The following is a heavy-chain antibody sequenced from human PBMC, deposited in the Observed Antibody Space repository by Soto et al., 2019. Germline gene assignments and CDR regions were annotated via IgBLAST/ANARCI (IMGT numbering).Heavy chain of an antibody. CDR2: IYYTGTT. Sequence: QLQLQESGPGLVKPSETLSLTCSLSGGAISDARFYWGWIRQSPGRGLEWIGSIYYTGTTFFNPSLQSRVTISVNTSENQFSLKLYSVTAADTALYFCAGQKWEQPEWFDPWGQGTLVIVSP. CDR1: GGAISDARFY. J-gene: IGHJ5*02. CDR3: AGQKWEQPEWFDP. D-gene: IGHD1-26*01. V-gene: IGHV4-39*01.